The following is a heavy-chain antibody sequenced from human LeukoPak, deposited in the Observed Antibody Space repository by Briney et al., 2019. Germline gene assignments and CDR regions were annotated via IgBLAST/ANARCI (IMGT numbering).Heavy chain of an antibody. CDR2: IYHSGST. Sequence: PSETLSLTCAVSGGSISSGGYSWSWIRQPPGKGLEGIGYIYHSGSTYYNPSLKSRVTISVDRSKDQFSLKLSSVTAADTAVYYCARVGAHDSSGYDDAFDIWGQGTMVTVSS. V-gene: IGHV4-30-2*01. CDR3: ARVGAHDSSGYDDAFDI. D-gene: IGHD3-22*01. CDR1: GGSISSGGYS. J-gene: IGHJ3*02.